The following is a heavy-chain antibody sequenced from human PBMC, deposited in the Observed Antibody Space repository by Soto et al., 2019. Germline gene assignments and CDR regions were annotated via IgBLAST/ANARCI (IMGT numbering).Heavy chain of an antibody. D-gene: IGHD6-19*01. Sequence: QVQLVESGGGVVQPGRSLRLSCAASGFTFSSYAMHWVRQAPGKGLGWVAVISYDGSNKYYADSVKGRFTISRDNSKNTLYLQMNSLRAEDTAVCYCARDQGVSSGWYVSYYYYYGMDVWCQGTTVTVSS. V-gene: IGHV3-30-3*01. J-gene: IGHJ6*02. CDR1: GFTFSSYA. CDR3: ARDQGVSSGWYVSYYYYYGMDV. CDR2: ISYDGSNK.